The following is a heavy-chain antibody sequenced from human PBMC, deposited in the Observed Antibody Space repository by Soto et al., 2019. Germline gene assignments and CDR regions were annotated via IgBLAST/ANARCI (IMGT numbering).Heavy chain of an antibody. Sequence: SVKVSCKASGGTFSSYAISWVRQAPGQGLEWMGGIIPIFGAANYAKKFQCRVTITADESTSTAYMELSSLRSEDTAVYYCAREIRGDYYDSSGAFDIWGQGTMVTVSS. CDR3: AREIRGDYYDSSGAFDI. CDR1: GGTFSSYA. V-gene: IGHV1-69*13. CDR2: IIPIFGAA. J-gene: IGHJ3*02. D-gene: IGHD3-22*01.